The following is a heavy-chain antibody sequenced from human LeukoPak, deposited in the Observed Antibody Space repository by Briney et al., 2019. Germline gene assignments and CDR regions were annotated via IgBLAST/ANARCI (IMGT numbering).Heavy chain of an antibody. J-gene: IGHJ4*02. D-gene: IGHD2-2*01. Sequence: SVNVSCTYSGGTFSSYANSWVRQGPGQGLDWMGGIIPIFGTANYAQKFQGRVTITADESTSTAYMELSSLRSEDTAVYYCASLQVNCSSTSCHTFDYWGQGTLVTVSS. CDR3: ASLQVNCSSTSCHTFDY. CDR1: GGTFSSYA. CDR2: IIPIFGTA. V-gene: IGHV1-69*01.